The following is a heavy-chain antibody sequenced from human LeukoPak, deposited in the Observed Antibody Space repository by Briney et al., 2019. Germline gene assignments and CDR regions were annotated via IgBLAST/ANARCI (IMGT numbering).Heavy chain of an antibody. Sequence: GESLKISCKGSGYSFTSYWIGWVRQMPGKGLEWMGIIYPADSDTRYSPSFQGQVTISVDKSISTAYLQWSSLKASDTATYYCARGFYDILTGYYGSPDYWGQGTLLTVSS. CDR3: ARGFYDILTGYYGSPDY. CDR2: IYPADSDT. D-gene: IGHD3-9*01. V-gene: IGHV5-51*01. J-gene: IGHJ4*02. CDR1: GYSFTSYW.